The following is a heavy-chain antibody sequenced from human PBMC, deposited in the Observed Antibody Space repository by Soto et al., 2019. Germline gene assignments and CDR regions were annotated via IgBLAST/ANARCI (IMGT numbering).Heavy chain of an antibody. V-gene: IGHV5-51*01. CDR2: IYPGDSDT. CDR1: GYRFTNYW. Sequence: PVEPQKVSCKGSGYRFTNYWIGWVVQTPGKGLEWMGIIYPGDSDTRYSPSFQGQVTISVDKSITTAYLQWSSLKASDTAMYYCARWCSGGGCQAPFGQGTLVTVYS. CDR3: ARWCSGGGCQAP. J-gene: IGHJ5*02. D-gene: IGHD2-15*01.